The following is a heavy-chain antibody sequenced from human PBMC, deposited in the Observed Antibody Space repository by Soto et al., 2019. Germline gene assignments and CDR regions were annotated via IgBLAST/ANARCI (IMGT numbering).Heavy chain of an antibody. Sequence: EVQLLQSGGGLAQPGTSLRLSCAASGFTFKYYAMTWVRQAPGKGLEWVSTISGSGDKTDYADSVKGRFRVSRDNSKGTLYLQMAGLRADDAALYYCARESKRYGGQYFRDWGQGTLLNVSS. D-gene: IGHD3-16*01. CDR1: GFTFKYYA. CDR3: ARESKRYGGQYFRD. CDR2: ISGSGDKT. V-gene: IGHV3-23*01. J-gene: IGHJ1*01.